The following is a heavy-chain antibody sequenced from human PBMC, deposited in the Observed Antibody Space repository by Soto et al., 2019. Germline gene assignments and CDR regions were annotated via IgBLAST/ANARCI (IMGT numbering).Heavy chain of an antibody. CDR1: GYDFSSYW. V-gene: IGHV5-51*01. CDR2: IYPGDSDT. D-gene: IGHD5-12*01. J-gene: IGHJ4*02. Sequence: ESLKISFKGSGYDFSSYWIAWVRQMPGKGLEWMGMIYPGDSDTRYSPSFQGRVTISADRSTSTAYLHWGSLTASDTAMYFCARREKWHDFEYWGQGSLVTVSS. CDR3: ARREKWHDFEY.